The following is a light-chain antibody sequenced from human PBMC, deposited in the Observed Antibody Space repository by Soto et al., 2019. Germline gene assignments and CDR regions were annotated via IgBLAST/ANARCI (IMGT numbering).Light chain of an antibody. Sequence: QSVLTQPPSVSGAPGQRVTISCTGSSSNIGAGYDVHWYQQLPETAPKLLIYGNTNRPSGVPDRFSASRSGTSASLAITGLQAEDEADYYCQSSDSSLNWVFGGGTKLTVL. CDR3: QSSDSSLNWV. V-gene: IGLV1-40*01. J-gene: IGLJ3*02. CDR1: SSNIGAGYD. CDR2: GNT.